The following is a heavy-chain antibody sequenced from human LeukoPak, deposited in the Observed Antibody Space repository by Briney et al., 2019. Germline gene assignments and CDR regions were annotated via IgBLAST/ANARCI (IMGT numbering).Heavy chain of an antibody. V-gene: IGHV3-30*02. CDR3: AKDGGYCSSTSCYTRVGDY. D-gene: IGHD2-2*02. J-gene: IGHJ4*02. Sequence: PGGSLRLSCAASGFTFSSYGMHWVRQAPGKGLELVAFIRYDGSNKYYADSVKGRFTISRDNSKNTLYLQMNSLRAEDTAVYYCAKDGGYCSSTSCYTRVGDYWGQGTLVTVSS. CDR2: IRYDGSNK. CDR1: GFTFSSYG.